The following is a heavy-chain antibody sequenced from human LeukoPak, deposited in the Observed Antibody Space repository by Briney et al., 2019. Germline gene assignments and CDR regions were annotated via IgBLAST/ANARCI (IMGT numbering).Heavy chain of an antibody. CDR3: ARAVAGGDRSRFYSGGWYYFDN. D-gene: IGHD6-19*01. CDR2: ISDTGST. Sequence: PSEILSLTCTVSGASVSSSYWSWIRQPPGKGLEWIGYISDTGSTNYNPSLKGRVTISIHSSPNQFSLELGSVTAADTAMYYCARAVAGGDRSRFYSGGWYYFDNWGQGTLVTVSS. CDR1: GASVSSSY. V-gene: IGHV4-59*08. J-gene: IGHJ4*02.